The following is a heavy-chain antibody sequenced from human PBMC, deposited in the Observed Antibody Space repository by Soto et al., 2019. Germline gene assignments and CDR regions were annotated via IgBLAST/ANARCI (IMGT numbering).Heavy chain of an antibody. CDR1: GGSISSGDYS. J-gene: IGHJ6*02. CDR3: ARAPAGPSPRWDV. Sequence: SETLSLTCTVSGGSISSGDYSWSWIRQPPGKGLEWIGYMYGAGLTYYNPSLKSRVTISVDKSKNQFSLNLSSVTAADTALYYCARAPAGPSPRWDVWGQGTSVTVSS. CDR2: MYGAGLT. V-gene: IGHV4-30-2*01. D-gene: IGHD3-10*01.